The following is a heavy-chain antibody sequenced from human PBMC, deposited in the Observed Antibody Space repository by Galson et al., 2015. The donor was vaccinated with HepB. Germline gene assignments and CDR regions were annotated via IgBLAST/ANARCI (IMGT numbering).Heavy chain of an antibody. CDR1: GGSISSGDYY. CDR2: IYYSGST. CDR3: ARDRVVGYCSSTSCPEAYYYYGMDV. Sequence: TLSLTCTVSGGSISSGDYYWSWIRQPPGKGLEWIGYIYYSGSTYYNPSLKSRVTISVDTSKNQLSLKLSSVTAADTAVYYCARDRVVGYCSSTSCPEAYYYYGMDVWGQGTTVTVSS. J-gene: IGHJ6*02. D-gene: IGHD2-2*01. V-gene: IGHV4-30-4*01.